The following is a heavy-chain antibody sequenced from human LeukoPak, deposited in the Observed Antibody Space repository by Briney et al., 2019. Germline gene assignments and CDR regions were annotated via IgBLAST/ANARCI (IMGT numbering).Heavy chain of an antibody. Sequence: GGSLRLSCAASGFSFDDNGMSWVRQPPGKGLEWVSGISWNGGSTGYADSVKGRFTISRDNAKNSLYLQMNSLRAEDTALYYCARVSSWGYWYFDLWGRGTLVTVSS. CDR3: ARVSSWGYWYFDL. D-gene: IGHD6-13*01. CDR2: ISWNGGST. J-gene: IGHJ2*01. CDR1: GFSFDDNG. V-gene: IGHV3-20*04.